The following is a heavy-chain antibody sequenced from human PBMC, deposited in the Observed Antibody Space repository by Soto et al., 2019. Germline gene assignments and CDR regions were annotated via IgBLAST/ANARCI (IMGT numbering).Heavy chain of an antibody. V-gene: IGHV3-33*01. J-gene: IGHJ4*02. D-gene: IGHD6-19*01. Sequence: WVSLRLSWAASGFTFSSYGMHWVRQAPGKGLEWVAVIWYDGSNKYYADSVKGRFTISRDNSKNTLYLQMNSLRAEDTAVYYCARDKQWLVHDYWGQGTLVTVSS. CDR2: IWYDGSNK. CDR1: GFTFSSYG. CDR3: ARDKQWLVHDY.